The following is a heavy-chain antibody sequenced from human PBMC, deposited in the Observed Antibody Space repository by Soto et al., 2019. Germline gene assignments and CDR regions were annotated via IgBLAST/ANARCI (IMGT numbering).Heavy chain of an antibody. Sequence: GGSLRLSCAASGFNVSYNYMNWVRQAPGKGLEWVSVIYRGGTTNYADSVKGRFSISRDTSKNTLYLQMNSLRAEDTAVYYCARAPAHFYYGMDVWGQGTTVTVSS. J-gene: IGHJ6*02. CDR3: ARAPAHFYYGMDV. CDR2: IYRGGTT. V-gene: IGHV3-53*01. D-gene: IGHD2-2*01. CDR1: GFNVSYNY.